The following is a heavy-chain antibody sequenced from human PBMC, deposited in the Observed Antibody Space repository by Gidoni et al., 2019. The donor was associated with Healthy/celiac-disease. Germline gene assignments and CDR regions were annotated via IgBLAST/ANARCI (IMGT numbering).Heavy chain of an antibody. D-gene: IGHD3-3*01. CDR3: ARGRYYDFWSGYYPFDY. V-gene: IGHV1-8*01. CDR1: GYTFTIYD. CDR2: MNPNSGNT. Sequence: QVQLVQSGAEVKKPGPSVKVSCKASGYTFTIYDINWVRQATGQGLEWMGWMNPNSGNTGYAQKFQGRVTMTRNTSISTAYMELSSLRSEDTAVYYCARGRYYDFWSGYYPFDYWGQGTLVTVSS. J-gene: IGHJ4*02.